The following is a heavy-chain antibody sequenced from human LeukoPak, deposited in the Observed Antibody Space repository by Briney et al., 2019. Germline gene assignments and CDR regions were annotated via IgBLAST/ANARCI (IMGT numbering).Heavy chain of an antibody. D-gene: IGHD3-16*01. Sequence: PGRSLRLSCAASGFTFSSYGMHWVRQAPGKGLEWVAVISYDGSNKYYADSVKGRFTISRDNSKNTLYLQMNSLRAEDTAVYYCAKDGEVILQYYFDYWGQGTLVTVSS. V-gene: IGHV3-30*18. J-gene: IGHJ4*02. CDR1: GFTFSSYG. CDR2: ISYDGSNK. CDR3: AKDGEVILQYYFDY.